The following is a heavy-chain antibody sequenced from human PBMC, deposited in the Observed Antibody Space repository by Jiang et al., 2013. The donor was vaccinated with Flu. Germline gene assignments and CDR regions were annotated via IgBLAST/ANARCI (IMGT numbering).Heavy chain of an antibody. CDR2: IDPRDSTA. CDR1: GYNFPTYW. V-gene: IGHV5-10-1*01. D-gene: IGHD1-26*01. J-gene: IGHJ4*02. CDR3: ARSVGASYYFDY. Sequence: PGESLKISCTASGYNFPTYWITWVRQMPGKGLEWMGTIDPRDSTANYSPSFQGHVTFSIDKSINTAYLHWTSLKASDTAMYYCARSVGASYYFDYWGQGTLVTVSS.